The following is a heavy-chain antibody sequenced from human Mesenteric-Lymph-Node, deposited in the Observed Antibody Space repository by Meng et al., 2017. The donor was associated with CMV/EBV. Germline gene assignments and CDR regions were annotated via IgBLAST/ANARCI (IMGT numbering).Heavy chain of an antibody. J-gene: IGHJ4*02. Sequence: GSLRLSCTVSGDSLSTSFWSWIRQPPGRGLEWIGYADTSGNRSHSPSLKSRVTMSLDMSKNPFSLSLQSVTAADTAVYYCAKGGGWWLHWGQGTRVTVSS. CDR1: GDSLSTSF. D-gene: IGHD6-19*01. CDR2: ADTSGNR. CDR3: AKGGGWWLH. V-gene: IGHV4-59*01.